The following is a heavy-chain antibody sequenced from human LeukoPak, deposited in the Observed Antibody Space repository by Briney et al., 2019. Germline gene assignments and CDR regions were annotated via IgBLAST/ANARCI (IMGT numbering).Heavy chain of an antibody. V-gene: IGHV4-59*01. Sequence: SETLSLTCTVSGDSISSYYWSWLRQPPGKRLEWIGYVSNIETTNYNPSLKSRVTISVDTSKNQFSLKLSSVTAADTAVYYCARGYYDSSGYYVLRYYYYMDVWGKGTTVTISS. CDR1: GDSISSYY. D-gene: IGHD3-22*01. CDR2: VSNIETT. J-gene: IGHJ6*03. CDR3: ARGYYDSSGYYVLRYYYYMDV.